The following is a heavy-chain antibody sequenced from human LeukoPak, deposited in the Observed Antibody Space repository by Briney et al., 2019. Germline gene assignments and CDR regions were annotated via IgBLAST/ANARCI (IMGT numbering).Heavy chain of an antibody. CDR3: ARGLLPDFWSGYSDY. Sequence: ASVKVSCKASGYTFTGYYMHWVRQATGQGLEWMGWMNPNSGNTGYAQKFQGRVTITRNTSISTAYMELSSLRSEDTAVYYCARGLLPDFWSGYSDYWGQGTLVTVSS. D-gene: IGHD3-3*01. CDR1: GYTFTGYY. CDR2: MNPNSGNT. V-gene: IGHV1-8*03. J-gene: IGHJ4*02.